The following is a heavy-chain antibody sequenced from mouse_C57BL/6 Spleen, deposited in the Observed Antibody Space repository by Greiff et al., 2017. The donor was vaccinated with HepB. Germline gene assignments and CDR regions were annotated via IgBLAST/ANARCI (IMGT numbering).Heavy chain of an antibody. J-gene: IGHJ2*01. CDR3: TTRWSYY. Sequence: VQLQQSGAELVRPGASVKLSCTASGFNIKDDYMHWVKQRPEQGLEWIGWIDPENGDTEYASKFQGKATITADTSSNTAYLQLSSLTSEDTAVYYCTTRWSYYWGQGTTLTVSS. D-gene: IGHD1-1*02. CDR1: GFNIKDDY. V-gene: IGHV14-4*01. CDR2: IDPENGDT.